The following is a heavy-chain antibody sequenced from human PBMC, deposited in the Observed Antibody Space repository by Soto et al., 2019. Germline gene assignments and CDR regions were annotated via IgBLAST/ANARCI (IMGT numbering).Heavy chain of an antibody. Sequence: GGSLRLSCAASGFTFSSYAMHWVRQAPGKGLEYVSAISSNGGSTYYANSVKGRFTISRDNSKNTLYLQMGSLRAEDMAVYYCARGFLGRATRSGEIDYWGQGTLVTVSS. CDR2: ISSNGGST. J-gene: IGHJ4*02. D-gene: IGHD5-12*01. CDR3: ARGFLGRATRSGEIDY. CDR1: GFTFSSYA. V-gene: IGHV3-64*01.